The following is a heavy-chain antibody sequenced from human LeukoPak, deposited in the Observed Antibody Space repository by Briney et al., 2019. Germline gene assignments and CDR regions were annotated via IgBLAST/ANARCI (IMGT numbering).Heavy chain of an antibody. V-gene: IGHV1-46*01. Sequence: ASVKVSCKASGYTFTSYYMHWVRQAPGQGLEWMGIINPSGGSTSYAQKFQGRVTMTRDTSTSTVYMELSSLRSEDTAVYYCARTLYYYDSSGYSYYYGMDVWGQGTTVTVSS. J-gene: IGHJ6*02. D-gene: IGHD3-22*01. CDR1: GYTFTSYY. CDR2: INPSGGST. CDR3: ARTLYYYDSSGYSYYYGMDV.